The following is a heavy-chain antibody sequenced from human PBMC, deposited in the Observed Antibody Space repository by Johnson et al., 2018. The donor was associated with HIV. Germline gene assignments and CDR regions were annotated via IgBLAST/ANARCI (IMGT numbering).Heavy chain of an antibody. CDR2: ISGSGGST. J-gene: IGHJ3*02. CDR3: ARYSSGWYGAFDI. V-gene: IGHV3-23*04. CDR1: GFTFDDYG. Sequence: VQLVESGGSVVRPGESLRLSCAASGFTFDDYGMNWVRQAPGKGLEWVSAISGSGGSTYYADSVKGRFTISRDNSKNTLYLQMNSLRAEDTAVYYCARYSSGWYGAFDIWGQGTMVTVSS. D-gene: IGHD6-19*01.